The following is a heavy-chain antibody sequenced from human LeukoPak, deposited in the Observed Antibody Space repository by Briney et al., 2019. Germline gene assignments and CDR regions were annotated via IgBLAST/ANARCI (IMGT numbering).Heavy chain of an antibody. D-gene: IGHD2-15*01. Sequence: GGTLRLSCAASGFTFSSYGMTWVRQAPGKGLEWVSGISGSGGSTYYADSVKGRFTISRDNSKNTLYLQMNSLRAEDTAVYYCAKLSGGSHDAFDIWGQGTMVTVSS. CDR2: ISGSGGST. J-gene: IGHJ3*02. CDR3: AKLSGGSHDAFDI. CDR1: GFTFSSYG. V-gene: IGHV3-23*01.